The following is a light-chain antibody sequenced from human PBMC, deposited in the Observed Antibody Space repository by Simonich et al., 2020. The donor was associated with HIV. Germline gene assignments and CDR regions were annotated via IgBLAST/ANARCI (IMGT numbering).Light chain of an antibody. V-gene: IGKV3-15*01. CDR2: GTS. CDR1: QSVSSSY. J-gene: IGKJ2*01. CDR3: QQYNNWPPYT. Sequence: GERATLSCRDSQSVSSSYLAWYQQKPGQAPRLLIYGTSSRATGIPARFSGSGSGTEFTLTISSLQSEDFAVYYCQQYNNWPPYTFGQGTKLEIK.